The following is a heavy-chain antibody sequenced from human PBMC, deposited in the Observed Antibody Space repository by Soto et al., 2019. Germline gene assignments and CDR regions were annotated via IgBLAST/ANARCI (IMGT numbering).Heavy chain of an antibody. Sequence: GGSLRLSCAASGFTFDDYAMHWVRQAPGKGLEWVSGISWNSGSIGYAESVKGRLTISGDNAKNSLYLQMNSLRAEDTALYYCAKDTYYGSGPQGAFDIWGQGTMVTVSS. V-gene: IGHV3-9*01. CDR3: AKDTYYGSGPQGAFDI. CDR1: GFTFDDYA. D-gene: IGHD3-10*01. CDR2: ISWNSGSI. J-gene: IGHJ3*02.